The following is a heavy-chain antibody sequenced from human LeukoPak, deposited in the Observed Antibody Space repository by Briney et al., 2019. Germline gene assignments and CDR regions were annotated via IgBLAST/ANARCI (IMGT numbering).Heavy chain of an antibody. CDR2: ISTSGGSK. J-gene: IGHJ4*02. Sequence: GGSLRLSCAASGFTVGSYAMSWVRQAPGKGLEWVSAISTSGGSKYYADSVRGRFTISRDISKNTLYLQMSSLRVEDTAVYYCAKDERGEYYDILTGYYPQTFDYWGQGTLVTVSS. CDR3: AKDERGEYYDILTGYYPQTFDY. D-gene: IGHD3-9*01. CDR1: GFTVGSYA. V-gene: IGHV3-23*01.